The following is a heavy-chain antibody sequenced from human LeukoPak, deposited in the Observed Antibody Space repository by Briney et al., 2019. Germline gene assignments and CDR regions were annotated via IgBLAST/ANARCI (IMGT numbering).Heavy chain of an antibody. CDR2: IYSGGST. J-gene: IGHJ4*02. V-gene: IGHV3-53*01. CDR3: ARGAGTRDGYNYDY. D-gene: IGHD5-24*01. CDR1: VXSXY. Sequence: VXSXYMSXXRQAPGKGXEXVSVIYSGGSTYYADSVRGRFTISRDNSKNTLYLQMNSLRAEDTAVYYCARGAGTRDGYNYDYWGQGALVTVSS.